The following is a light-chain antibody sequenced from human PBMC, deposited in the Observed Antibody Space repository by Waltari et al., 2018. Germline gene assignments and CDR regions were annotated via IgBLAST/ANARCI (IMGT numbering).Light chain of an antibody. Sequence: EIVMTQSPATLSVSPGERATLSCRASQRVSSNLAWYKQKPGQAPRLLISGASTRATGIPARFSGSGSGTEFTLTISSLQSEDFAVYYCQQYNNWPPLTFGGGTKVEIK. CDR3: QQYNNWPPLT. CDR2: GAS. CDR1: QRVSSN. J-gene: IGKJ4*01. V-gene: IGKV3-15*01.